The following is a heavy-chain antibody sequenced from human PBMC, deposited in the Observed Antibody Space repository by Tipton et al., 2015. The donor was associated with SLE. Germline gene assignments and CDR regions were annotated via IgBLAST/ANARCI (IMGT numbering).Heavy chain of an antibody. CDR2: IYASGST. V-gene: IGHV4-61*02. J-gene: IGHJ3*02. CDR3: ARDASVDIDAFDI. CDR1: GGSISGGSYY. D-gene: IGHD5-12*01. Sequence: TLSLTCTVSGGSISGGSYYWSWIRQPAGKGLEWIGRIYASGSTNYNPSLKSRVTISVDTSKNQFSLKLSSVTAADTAVYYCARDASVDIDAFDIWGQGTMVTVSS.